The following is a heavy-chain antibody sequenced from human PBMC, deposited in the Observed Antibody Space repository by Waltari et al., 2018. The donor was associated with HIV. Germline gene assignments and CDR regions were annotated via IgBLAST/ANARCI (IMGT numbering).Heavy chain of an antibody. J-gene: IGHJ4*02. CDR3: AQDGATAASRGYYFRF. V-gene: IGHV3-30*02. CDR1: TFTITYHD. Sequence: VHVVQSWGGLVRAGGSLGLPCAALTFTITYHDMDWARQAPGKWLEWVACLRFDGTNEYYSESVKGRFTVYRDNSNYIVYLQMNSLTPEDSAVYYCAQDGATAASRGYYFRFWGQGTPVTVSS. D-gene: IGHD6-13*01. CDR2: LRFDGTNE.